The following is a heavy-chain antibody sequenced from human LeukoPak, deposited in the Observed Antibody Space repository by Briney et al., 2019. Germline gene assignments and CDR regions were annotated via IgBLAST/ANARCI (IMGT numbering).Heavy chain of an antibody. V-gene: IGHV4-59*01. CDR2: IYYSGST. J-gene: IGHJ3*02. Sequence: PSETLSLTCTVSGGSISSYYWSWIRQPPGKGLEWIGYIYYSGSTNYNPSLKSRVTISVDTSKNQFSLKLSSVTAADTAVYYCARSMIVVDQTNDAFDIWGQGTMVTVSS. CDR3: ARSMIVVDQTNDAFDI. D-gene: IGHD3-22*01. CDR1: GGSISSYY.